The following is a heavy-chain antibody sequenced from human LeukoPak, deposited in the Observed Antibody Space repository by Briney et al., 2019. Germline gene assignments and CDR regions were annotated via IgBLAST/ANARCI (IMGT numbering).Heavy chain of an antibody. V-gene: IGHV4-39*07. Sequence: KPSETLSLTCTVSDDSISSGDYYWGWIRQPPGKGLEWIGYIYYSGTTYYNPSLKSRVTISVDTSKNQFSLKLSSVTAADTAVYYCARVSSRYSYSSFDYWGQGTLVTVSS. J-gene: IGHJ4*02. CDR1: DDSISSGDYY. CDR2: IYYSGTT. D-gene: IGHD5-18*01. CDR3: ARVSSRYSYSSFDY.